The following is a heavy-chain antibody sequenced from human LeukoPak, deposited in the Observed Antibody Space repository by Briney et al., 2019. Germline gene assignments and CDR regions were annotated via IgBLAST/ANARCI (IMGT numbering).Heavy chain of an antibody. V-gene: IGHV3-21*01. CDR3: ARDEVFDY. Sequence: PGGSLRLSCVASGFTLSNYDVNWVRQATGEGVEWVSYISTRSSYIHYTDSVRGRFPISRDNAKNSLYLQMNSLRAEDTAVYYCARDEVFDYWGQGTLVSVSS. CDR1: GFTLSNYD. CDR2: ISTRSSYI. J-gene: IGHJ4*02.